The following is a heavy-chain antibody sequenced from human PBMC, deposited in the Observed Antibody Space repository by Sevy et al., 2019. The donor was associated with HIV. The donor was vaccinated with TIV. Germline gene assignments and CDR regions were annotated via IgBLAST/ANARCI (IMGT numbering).Heavy chain of an antibody. D-gene: IGHD2-2*01. Sequence: ASVKVSCKASGGTFSNYALSWVRQAPGQGLEWMGGIIPIFGTTNFAQTFQGRVTITADESTSTAYMELSSLRSADTAVYYCARTPLVRIPGATDLYFDNWSQGTLVTVSS. CDR1: GGTFSNYA. J-gene: IGHJ4*02. V-gene: IGHV1-69*13. CDR2: IIPIFGTT. CDR3: ARTPLVRIPGATDLYFDN.